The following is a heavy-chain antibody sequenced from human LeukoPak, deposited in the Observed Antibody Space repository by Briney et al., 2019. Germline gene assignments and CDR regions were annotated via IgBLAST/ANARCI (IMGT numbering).Heavy chain of an antibody. CDR3: ARGDNVVTFAFDI. J-gene: IGHJ3*02. CDR1: GGSISSGDYY. Sequence: SQTLSLTCTVSGGSISSGDYYWSWIRQPPGKGLEWIGYIYYSGSTNYSPSLKSRVTISVDTSKNQFSLKLSSVTAADTAVYYCARGDNVVTFAFDIWGQGTMVTVSS. D-gene: IGHD2-2*01. CDR2: IYYSGST. V-gene: IGHV4-61*08.